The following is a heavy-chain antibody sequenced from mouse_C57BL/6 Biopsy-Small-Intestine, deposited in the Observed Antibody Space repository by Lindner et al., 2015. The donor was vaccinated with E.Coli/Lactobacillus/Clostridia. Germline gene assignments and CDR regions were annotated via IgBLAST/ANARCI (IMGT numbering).Heavy chain of an antibody. D-gene: IGHD1-1*01. CDR2: ISAYNGNT. CDR1: VTPLPTNG. V-gene: IGHV1-55*01. J-gene: IGHJ1*01. Sequence: SVKVSCKAFSVTPLPTNGISWVRQAPGQGLEWMGWISAYNGNTNYAQKLQGRVTMTTDTSTSTAYMELRSLRSDDTAVYYCARDSSSWYYYYYGMDVWGQGTTVTVSS. CDR3: ARDSSSWYYYYYGMDV.